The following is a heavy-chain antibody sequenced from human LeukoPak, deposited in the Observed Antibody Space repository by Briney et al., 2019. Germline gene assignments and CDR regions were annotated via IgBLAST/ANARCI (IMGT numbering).Heavy chain of an antibody. Sequence: LPGGSLRLSCAASGFTFSSYAMSWVRQAPGKGLEWVSAISGSGGSTYYADSVKGRFTISRDNSKNTLYLQMNSLRAEDTAVYYCATGDYVTWWLDRPDYWGQGTLVTVSS. V-gene: IGHV3-23*01. CDR1: GFTFSSYA. CDR2: ISGSGGST. D-gene: IGHD4-17*01. J-gene: IGHJ4*02. CDR3: ATGDYVTWWLDRPDY.